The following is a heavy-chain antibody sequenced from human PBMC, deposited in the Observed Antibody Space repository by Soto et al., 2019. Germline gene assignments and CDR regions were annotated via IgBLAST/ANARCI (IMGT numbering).Heavy chain of an antibody. CDR1: GFMFSTYW. V-gene: IGHV3-7*01. J-gene: IGHJ4*02. D-gene: IGHD5-18*01. CDR3: ARDFYGGYTYGTGEY. CDR2: IHGDGGKI. Sequence: PGGSLRLSCAASGFMFSTYWMSWVRQAPGKGLEWVANIHGDGGKIYYVDSVKGRFTISRDNAKRSLYLQMNSLRAEDTAVYYCARDFYGGYTYGTGEYWGQGALVTVSS.